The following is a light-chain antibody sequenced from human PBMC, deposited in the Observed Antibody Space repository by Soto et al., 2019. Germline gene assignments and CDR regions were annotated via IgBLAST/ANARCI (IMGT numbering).Light chain of an antibody. CDR2: KDD. Sequence: QPVLTQPPSASETPGQRVTISCAGNSSNIGSHYVYWYHQVPGMAPKLLIFKDDQRPSGVSDRFSGSKSGTSASLAISGLRSEDEGDYYCAAWDDSLSGRVVFGGGTKVTVL. J-gene: IGLJ2*01. V-gene: IGLV1-47*01. CDR1: SSNIGSHY. CDR3: AAWDDSLSGRVV.